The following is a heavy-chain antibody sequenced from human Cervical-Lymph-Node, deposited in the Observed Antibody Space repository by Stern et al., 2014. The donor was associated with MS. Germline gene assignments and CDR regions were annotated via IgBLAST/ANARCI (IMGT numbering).Heavy chain of an antibody. Sequence: QVQLVESGAEVKKPGASVRISCKTSGYTFTSYYMHWVRQAPGPGLEWMGISNPGDGTTRFVQKFQGRVTMTSDTSTSTVYMDLSSLTSEDTAVYYCARSRVVARPLDYWGQGTLVTVSS. J-gene: IGHJ4*02. V-gene: IGHV1-46*01. D-gene: IGHD2-15*01. CDR1: GYTFTSYY. CDR3: ARSRVVARPLDY. CDR2: SNPGDGTT.